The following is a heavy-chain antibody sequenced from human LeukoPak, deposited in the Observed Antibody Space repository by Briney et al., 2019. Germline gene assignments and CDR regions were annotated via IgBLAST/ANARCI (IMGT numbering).Heavy chain of an antibody. J-gene: IGHJ6*03. Sequence: KPGGSLRLSCEASGFTFSDYYMTWVRQAPGKGLEWVSYIGTSGSTVDYADSVKGRFTISRDNAQNSMYLQMNSLRAEDTAVYYCARDRIPGAFSYGYGFSGMGVWGKGTTVTVSS. V-gene: IGHV3-11*04. D-gene: IGHD5-18*01. CDR3: ARDRIPGAFSYGYGFSGMGV. CDR2: IGTSGSTV. CDR1: GFTFSDYY.